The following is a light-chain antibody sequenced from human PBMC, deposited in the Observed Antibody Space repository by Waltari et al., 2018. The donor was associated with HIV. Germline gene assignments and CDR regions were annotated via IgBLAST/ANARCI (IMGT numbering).Light chain of an antibody. CDR2: QAS. V-gene: IGKV1-5*03. CDR3: HQYASFSGT. J-gene: IGKJ1*01. CDR1: QNVGAF. Sequence: DIRLTQSPSTLSASAGDRVAITCRAGQNVGAFLARYQQKPGKPPKLLIFQASILEGGVPSRFSGSVSGSDFTLTINGLQSDDFATYYCHQYASFSGTFGQGTKVEL.